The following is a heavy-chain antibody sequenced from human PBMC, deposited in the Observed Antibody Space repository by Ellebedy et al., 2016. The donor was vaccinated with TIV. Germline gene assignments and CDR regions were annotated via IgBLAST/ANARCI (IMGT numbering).Heavy chain of an antibody. CDR3: ARQEYLGTPLDY. CDR2: IDPSDSYT. J-gene: IGHJ4*02. Sequence: KVSXXGSGYSFTSYWISWVRQMPGKGLEWMGRIDPSDSYTNYSPSFQGHVTISADKSISTAYLQWSSLKASDTAMYYCARQEYLGTPLDYWGQGTLVTVSS. D-gene: IGHD2-15*01. CDR1: GYSFTSYW. V-gene: IGHV5-10-1*01.